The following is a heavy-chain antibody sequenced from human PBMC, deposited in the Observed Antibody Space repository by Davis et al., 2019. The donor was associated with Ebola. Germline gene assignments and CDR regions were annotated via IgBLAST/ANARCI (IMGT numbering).Heavy chain of an antibody. CDR1: GYTFTGYY. CDR3: ARDQGGIAAAGPESHYYYGMDV. Sequence: SVKVSCKASGYTFTGYYMHWVRQAPGQGLEWMGGIIPIFGTANYAQKFQGRVTITADESTSTAYMELSSLRSEDTAVYYCARDQGGIAAAGPESHYYYGMDVWGQGTTVTVSS. J-gene: IGHJ6*02. D-gene: IGHD6-13*01. V-gene: IGHV1-69*13. CDR2: IIPIFGTA.